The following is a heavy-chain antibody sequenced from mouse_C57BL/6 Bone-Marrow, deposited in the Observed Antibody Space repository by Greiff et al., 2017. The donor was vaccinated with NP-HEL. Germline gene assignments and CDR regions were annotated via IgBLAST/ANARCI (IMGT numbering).Heavy chain of an antibody. Sequence: EVMLVESGGGLVKPGGSLKLSCAASGFTFSSYAMSWVRQTPEKRLEWVATISDGGSYTYYPDNVKGRFTNSRDNAKNNLYLQMSHLKSEDTAMYYCARDGMVNYFDYWGQGTTLTVSS. CDR2: ISDGGSYT. D-gene: IGHD2-3*01. V-gene: IGHV5-4*01. CDR3: ARDGMVNYFDY. CDR1: GFTFSSYA. J-gene: IGHJ2*01.